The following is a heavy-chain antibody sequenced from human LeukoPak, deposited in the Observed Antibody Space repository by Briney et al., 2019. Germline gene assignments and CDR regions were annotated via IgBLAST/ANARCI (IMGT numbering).Heavy chain of an antibody. CDR2: ISNSGST. V-gene: IGHV4-59*11. D-gene: IGHD2-15*01. Sequence: SETLSLTCTVSGGSISSHYWTWIRQSPVKGLEWIGDISNSGSTSYNPSLKSRVTISIDTSKNQFSLKLSSVTAADTAVYYCGRDALVGYFSYYYMDVWGKGTTVTVSS. J-gene: IGHJ6*03. CDR1: GGSISSHY. CDR3: GRDALVGYFSYYYMDV.